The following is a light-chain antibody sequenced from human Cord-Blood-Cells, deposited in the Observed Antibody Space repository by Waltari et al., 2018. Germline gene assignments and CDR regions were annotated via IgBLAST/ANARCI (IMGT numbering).Light chain of an antibody. CDR3: SSYTSSSTWV. CDR1: SSDVGGYNY. Sequence: QSALTQPASVSWSPGPSITISCPGTSSDVGGYNYVSWYQQHPGKAPKLMIYDVSKRPSGVSNRFSGSKSGNTASLTISGLQAEDEADYYCSSYTSSSTWVFGGGTKLTVL. CDR2: DVS. V-gene: IGLV2-14*01. J-gene: IGLJ3*02.